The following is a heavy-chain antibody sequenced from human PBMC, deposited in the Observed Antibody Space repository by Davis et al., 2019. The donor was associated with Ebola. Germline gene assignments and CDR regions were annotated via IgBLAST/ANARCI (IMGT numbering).Heavy chain of an antibody. CDR2: ISFDGSNK. CDR1: GFTFSTYA. D-gene: IGHD1-26*01. CDR3: AKRENGFDY. J-gene: IGHJ4*02. Sequence: GESLKISCAASGFTFSTYAMHWVRQAPGKGLEWVAVISFDGSNKYYADSVKGRFTISRDNSKNTVYLQMNSLRPEDTAVYYCAKRENGFDYWGQCTLVTVSS. V-gene: IGHV3-30*18.